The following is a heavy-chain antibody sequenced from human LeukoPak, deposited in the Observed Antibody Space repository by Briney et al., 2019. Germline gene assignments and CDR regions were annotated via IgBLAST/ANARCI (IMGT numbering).Heavy chain of an antibody. CDR2: IRYDGSNK. J-gene: IGHJ6*03. V-gene: IGHV3-30*02. Sequence: GGSLRLSCAASGFTFSSYGMHWVRQAPGKGLEWVAFIRYDGSNKYYADSVKGRFTISRDNSKNTLYLQMNSLRAEDTAAYYCAKTGAALKYYYMDVWGKGTTVTVSS. D-gene: IGHD3-10*01. CDR3: AKTGAALKYYYMDV. CDR1: GFTFSSYG.